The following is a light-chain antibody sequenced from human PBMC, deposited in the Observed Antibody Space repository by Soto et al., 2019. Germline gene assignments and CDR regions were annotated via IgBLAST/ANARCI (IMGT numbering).Light chain of an antibody. CDR3: QQRSNWPPGYT. CDR1: QSVSSY. J-gene: IGKJ2*01. CDR2: DAS. V-gene: IGKV3-11*01. Sequence: EIVLTQSPATLSLSPGERATLSCRASQSVSSYLAWYQQKPGQAPRLLIYDASNRATGMPARFSGSGSVTDFTLTISSLEPEVFAVYYCQQRSNWPPGYTFGQGTKLEIK.